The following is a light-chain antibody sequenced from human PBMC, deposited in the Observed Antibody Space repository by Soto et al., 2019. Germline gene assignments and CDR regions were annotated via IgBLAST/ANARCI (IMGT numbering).Light chain of an antibody. Sequence: QSALTQPPSASGSPGQSVAISCTGTNSDIGNYNFVSWYQQHPGKAPKLMIYEVNKRPSGVPDRFSGSKSGNTASLTVSGLQPEDEADYYCWSYAGSNTVVFGGGTKLTVL. CDR2: EVN. J-gene: IGLJ2*01. CDR3: WSYAGSNTVV. CDR1: NSDIGNYNF. V-gene: IGLV2-8*01.